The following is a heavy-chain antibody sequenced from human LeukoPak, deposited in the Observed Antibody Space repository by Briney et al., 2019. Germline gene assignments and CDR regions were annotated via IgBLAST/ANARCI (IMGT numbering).Heavy chain of an antibody. CDR1: GFTFSTYW. D-gene: IGHD3-10*01. V-gene: IGHV3-74*01. J-gene: IGHJ4*02. CDR2: ISTDGSST. CDR3: ASPRYDGSGSYSGLDY. Sequence: GGSLRLSCAASGFTFSTYWMHWVRQAPGKGLVWVSHISTDGSSTSYADSVKGRFTISRDNAKDTLYLQMSSLRAEDTAVYYCASPRYDGSGSYSGLDYWGQETLVTVSS.